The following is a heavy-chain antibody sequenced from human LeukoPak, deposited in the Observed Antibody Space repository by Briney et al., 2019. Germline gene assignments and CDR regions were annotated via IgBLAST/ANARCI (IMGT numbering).Heavy chain of an antibody. CDR3: ARNGIAARPRGITDYYYYMDV. CDR1: GGSISSYY. J-gene: IGHJ6*03. D-gene: IGHD6-6*01. CDR2: IYTSGST. V-gene: IGHV4-4*09. Sequence: SETLSLTCTVPGGSISSYYWSWIRQPPGKGLEWIGYIYTSGSTNYNPSLKSRVTISVDTSKNQFSLKLSSVTAADTAVYYCARNGIAARPRGITDYYYYMDVWGKGTTVTVSS.